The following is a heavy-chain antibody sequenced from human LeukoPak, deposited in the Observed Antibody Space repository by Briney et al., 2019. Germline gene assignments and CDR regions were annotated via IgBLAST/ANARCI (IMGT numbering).Heavy chain of an antibody. CDR2: IIPILGIA. V-gene: IGHV1-69*04. CDR3: ARGNTMVRRYGMDV. CDR1: GGTFSIYA. J-gene: IGHJ6*02. Sequence: SVKVSCMASGGTFSIYAISWVRQAPGQGLECMGRIIPILGIANYAQKFQGRVTITADKSTSTAYMELSSLRSEDTAVYYCARGNTMVRRYGMDVWGQGTTVTVSS. D-gene: IGHD3-10*01.